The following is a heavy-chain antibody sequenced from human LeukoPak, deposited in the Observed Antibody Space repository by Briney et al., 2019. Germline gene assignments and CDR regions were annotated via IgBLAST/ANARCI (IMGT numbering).Heavy chain of an antibody. D-gene: IGHD4-11*01. V-gene: IGHV3-49*04. J-gene: IGHJ6*03. Sequence: GSLRLSCTASGFTFGDYAMTWVRQAPGKGLEWVGFIRSKAYGGTTEYAASVKGRFTISRDDSKSIAYLQMNTLKTEDTAVYYCTADYSNLGYYYYYYMDVWGKGTTVTVSS. CDR1: GFTFGDYA. CDR3: TADYSNLGYYYYYYMDV. CDR2: IRSKAYGGTT.